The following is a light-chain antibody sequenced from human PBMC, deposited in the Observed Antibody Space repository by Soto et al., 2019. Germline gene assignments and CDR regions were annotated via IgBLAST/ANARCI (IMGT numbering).Light chain of an antibody. J-gene: IGLJ2*01. CDR2: DVS. CDR3: SSYTSSSTVV. V-gene: IGLV2-14*01. CDR1: SSDVGGYNY. Sequence: QSALTRPASVSGSPGQSITISCTGTSSDVGGYNYVSWYQQHPGKAPKLMIYDVSNRPSGVSNRFSGSKSGNTASLTISGLQAEDGADYYCSSYTSSSTVVFGGGTKVTVL.